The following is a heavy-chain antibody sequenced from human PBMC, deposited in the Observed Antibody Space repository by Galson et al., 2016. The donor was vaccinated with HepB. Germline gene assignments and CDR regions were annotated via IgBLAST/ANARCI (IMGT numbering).Heavy chain of an antibody. CDR1: GGSVSSTTYY. CDR3: ARGHSVDSYDASGYPEH. Sequence: SETLSLTCTVSGGSVSSTTYYWGWIRQPPGKGLEWIGNTFYSGGTYYNPSLKSRLTISVDPSKNQFSLRLRSVTAADTAVYYCARGHSVDSYDASGYPEHWGQGTLVTVSS. V-gene: IGHV4-39*01. CDR2: TFYSGGT. D-gene: IGHD3-22*01. J-gene: IGHJ4*02.